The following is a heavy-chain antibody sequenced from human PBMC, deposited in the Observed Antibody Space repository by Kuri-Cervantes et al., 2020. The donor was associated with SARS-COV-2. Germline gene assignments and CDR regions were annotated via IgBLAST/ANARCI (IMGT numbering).Heavy chain of an antibody. CDR2: ISPYNGNT. V-gene: IGHV1-18*01. CDR3: ARGSRGIAAAGSIDY. J-gene: IGHJ4*02. Sequence: ASVKVSCKASGYTFISYGISWVRQAPGQGLEWMGWISPYNGNTNYAQNLQGRVTLTTDTSTRTAYMELRSLTSNDTAVYYCARGSRGIAAAGSIDYWGQGTLVTVSS. CDR1: GYTFISYG. D-gene: IGHD6-13*01.